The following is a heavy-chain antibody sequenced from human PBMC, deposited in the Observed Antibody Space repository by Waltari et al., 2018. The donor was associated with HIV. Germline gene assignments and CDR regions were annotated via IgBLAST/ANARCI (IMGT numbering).Heavy chain of an antibody. CDR2: IIPILAIT. V-gene: IGHV1-69*02. D-gene: IGHD6-25*01. Sequence: QVHLVQSGAEVKKPGSSVKISCKASGGTFSRYTISWVRQAPGQGLEWMGRIIPILAITNYAQNFQGRVTITADKSTSTAYMELSSLRSEDTAVYYCARGWAAGAFDIWGQGTMVTVSS. J-gene: IGHJ3*02. CDR1: GGTFSRYT. CDR3: ARGWAAGAFDI.